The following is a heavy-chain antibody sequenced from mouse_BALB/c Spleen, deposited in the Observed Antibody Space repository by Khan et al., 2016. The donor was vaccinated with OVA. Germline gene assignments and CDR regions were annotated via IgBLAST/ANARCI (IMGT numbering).Heavy chain of an antibody. Sequence: EVKLLESGPDLVKPSQSLSLTYTVTGYSITGGYSWHWIRQFPGNKLEWMGYIHYSGRTNYNPSLKSRISITRDTSKNQFFLQLNSVTTEDTATYYCARSGTTVVAYWYFDVWGAGTTVTVSS. CDR1: GYSITGGYS. CDR2: IHYSGRT. V-gene: IGHV3-1*02. J-gene: IGHJ1*01. CDR3: ARSGTTVVAYWYFDV. D-gene: IGHD1-1*01.